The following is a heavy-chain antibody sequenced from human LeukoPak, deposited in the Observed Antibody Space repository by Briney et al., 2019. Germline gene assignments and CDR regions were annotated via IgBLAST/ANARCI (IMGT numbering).Heavy chain of an antibody. D-gene: IGHD3-10*01. CDR1: GFTFSSYW. J-gene: IGHJ4*02. V-gene: IGHV3-7*01. CDR3: ARDHYYGSGSYTFFDY. Sequence: GGSLRLSCAASGFTFSSYWMSWVRQAPGKGLEWVANIKQDGSEKYYVDSVKGRFTISRDNAKNSLYLQMNSLRDGDTAVYYCARDHYYGSGSYTFFDYWGQGTLVTVSS. CDR2: IKQDGSEK.